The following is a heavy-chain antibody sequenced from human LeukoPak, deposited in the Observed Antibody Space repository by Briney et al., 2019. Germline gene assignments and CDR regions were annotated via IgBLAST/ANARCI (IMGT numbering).Heavy chain of an antibody. V-gene: IGHV4-59*08. CDR2: IYYSGST. CDR3: VRLGGAAGTITFDY. J-gene: IGHJ4*02. Sequence: PSETLSLTCTVSGGSISSYYWSWIRQPPGKGLEWIGYIYYSGSTNYNPSLKSRVTISVDTSKNQFSLKLSSVTAADTAVYYCVRLGGAAGTITFDYWGQGTLVTVSS. CDR1: GGSISSYY. D-gene: IGHD6-13*01.